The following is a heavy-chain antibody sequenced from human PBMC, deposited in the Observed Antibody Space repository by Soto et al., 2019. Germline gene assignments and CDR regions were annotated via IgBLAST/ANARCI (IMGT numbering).Heavy chain of an antibody. D-gene: IGHD6-13*01. Sequence: ASVKVSCKASGYTITSYGISWVRQAPGQGLEWMGWISAYNGNTNYAQKLQGRVTMTTDTSTSTAYMELRSLRSDDTAVYYCARDLDLYSSSWSYYYYGMDVWGQGTTVTVSS. CDR2: ISAYNGNT. V-gene: IGHV1-18*04. CDR3: ARDLDLYSSSWSYYYYGMDV. J-gene: IGHJ6*02. CDR1: GYTITSYG.